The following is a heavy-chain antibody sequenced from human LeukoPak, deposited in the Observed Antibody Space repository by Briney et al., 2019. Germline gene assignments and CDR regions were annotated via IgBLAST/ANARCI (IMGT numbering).Heavy chain of an antibody. D-gene: IGHD5-24*01. CDR3: ARPTEMTTITALDI. J-gene: IGHJ3*02. V-gene: IGHV5-51*01. CDR2: IYPRGSDT. CDR1: GYNFTNYW. Sequence: GESLKISCKGSGYNFTNYWIAWVRQMPGKGLEWMGIIYPRGSDTRYSPSFQGQVTISADKSISTAYLQWSSPKASDTAVYYCARPTEMTTITALDIWGQGTMVTVSS.